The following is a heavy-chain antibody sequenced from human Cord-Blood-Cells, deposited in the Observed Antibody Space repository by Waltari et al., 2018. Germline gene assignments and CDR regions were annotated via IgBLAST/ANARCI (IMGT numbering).Heavy chain of an antibody. CDR1: GGSISSSSYY. CDR2: IYYSGST. J-gene: IGHJ4*02. CDR3: ASSASYYDFWSGYYPHFDY. V-gene: IGHV4-39*01. Sequence: QLQLQESGPGLVKPSETLSLTCTVSGGSISSSSYYWGWIRQPPGKGLEWIGSIYYSGSTDYDPALKSRVTISVDTSKNQFSLKLSSVTAADTAVYYCASSASYYDFWSGYYPHFDYWGQGTLVTVSS. D-gene: IGHD3-3*01.